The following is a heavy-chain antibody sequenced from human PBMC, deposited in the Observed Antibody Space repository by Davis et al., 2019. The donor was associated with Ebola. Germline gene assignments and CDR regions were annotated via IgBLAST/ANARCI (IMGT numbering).Heavy chain of an antibody. D-gene: IGHD3-10*01. CDR3: ATLNQGSGSYYWKLRRGY. J-gene: IGHJ4*02. CDR2: IYYSGTT. V-gene: IGHV4-61*01. Sequence: SETLSLTCTVSGGAVSSGSYYWSWIRQAPGEGLEWIGNIYYSGTTTYNPSLKSRVTISVDSSKNQFSLKLNSLTAADTAMYYCATLNQGSGSYYWKLRRGYWGQGTQVTVSS. CDR1: GGAVSSGSYY.